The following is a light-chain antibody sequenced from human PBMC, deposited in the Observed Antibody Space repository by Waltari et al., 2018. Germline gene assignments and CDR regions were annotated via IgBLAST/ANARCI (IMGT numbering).Light chain of an antibody. CDR2: TAS. CDR3: QQYDDFPST. Sequence: DIQMTQSPSTLSVSVGDRVTITCRASQNLITWLAWYQQKPGKAPRLLVHTASILETGVPSRFSGSGSGTTFTLTINSLQPDDFATYYCQQYDDFPSTFGQGTKLEI. CDR1: QNLITW. J-gene: IGKJ2*01. V-gene: IGKV1-5*03.